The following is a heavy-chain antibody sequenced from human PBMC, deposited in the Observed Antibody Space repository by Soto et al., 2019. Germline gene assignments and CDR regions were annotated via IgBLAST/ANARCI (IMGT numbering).Heavy chain of an antibody. CDR2: INSDGSGT. D-gene: IGHD2-15*01. Sequence: EVQLVESGGGLVQPGGSLRLSCAASGFDFSNSWIHWVRRGPGKGLVWVSHINSDGSGTTYADSVKGRFTISRDNAKNTVYLQMNSLRAEDTAVYYCAKDTAYAMDVWGQGTTVTVSS. J-gene: IGHJ6*02. CDR3: AKDTAYAMDV. CDR1: GFDFSNSW. V-gene: IGHV3-74*01.